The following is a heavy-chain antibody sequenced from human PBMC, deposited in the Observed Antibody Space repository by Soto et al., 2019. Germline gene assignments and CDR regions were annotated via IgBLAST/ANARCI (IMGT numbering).Heavy chain of an antibody. V-gene: IGHV1-3*01. Sequence: ASVKVSCKASGYTFTSYAMHWVRQAPGQRLEWMGCINAGNGNTKYSQKFQGRVTITRDTSASTAYMELSSLRSEDTAVYYCARDRLVTMVRGVTYYYGMDVWGQGTTVTV. CDR2: INAGNGNT. D-gene: IGHD3-10*01. CDR1: GYTFTSYA. CDR3: ARDRLVTMVRGVTYYYGMDV. J-gene: IGHJ6*02.